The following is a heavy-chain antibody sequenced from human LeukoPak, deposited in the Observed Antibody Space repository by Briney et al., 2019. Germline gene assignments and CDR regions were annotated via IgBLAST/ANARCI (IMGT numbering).Heavy chain of an antibody. V-gene: IGHV3-20*04. D-gene: IGHD3-10*01. CDR3: ARGDGSGSYYNSPDY. CDR1: GFTFDDYG. Sequence: GGSLRLSCAASGFTFDDYGMSWVRQAPGKGLEWVSGVNWNGGSTGYADSVKGRFTISRENAKNSLYLQMNSLRAGDTAVYYCARGDGSGSYYNSPDYWGQGTLVTVSS. J-gene: IGHJ4*02. CDR2: VNWNGGST.